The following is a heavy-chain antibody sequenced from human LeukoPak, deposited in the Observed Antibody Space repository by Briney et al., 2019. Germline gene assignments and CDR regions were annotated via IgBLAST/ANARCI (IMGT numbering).Heavy chain of an antibody. Sequence: SETLSLTCAVYGVSFSGYYWSWIRQPPGKGLEWIGEINHSETTNYNPSLKSRVTISVDTSKNQFSLKLSSVTAADTAVYYCARGKLGSSGWRAAYMDVWGKGTTVTVSS. D-gene: IGHD6-19*01. J-gene: IGHJ6*03. CDR3: ARGKLGSSGWRAAYMDV. CDR1: GVSFSGYY. V-gene: IGHV4-34*01. CDR2: INHSETT.